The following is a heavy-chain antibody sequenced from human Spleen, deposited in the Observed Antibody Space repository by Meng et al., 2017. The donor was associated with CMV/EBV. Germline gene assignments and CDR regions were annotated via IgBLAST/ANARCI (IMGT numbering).Heavy chain of an antibody. J-gene: IGHJ4*02. CDR2: INQDGIEK. Sequence: GESLKISCAASGFTFSTYWMNWVRQAPGKGLEWVATINQDGIEKFYVDSVKGRLTISRDNAKNSLYLQLNSLRGEDTAVYYCARDLCRYSDSSPHGDFDYWGQGTLVTVSS. D-gene: IGHD6-6*01. CDR3: ARDLCRYSDSSPHGDFDY. V-gene: IGHV3-7*01. CDR1: GFTFSTYW.